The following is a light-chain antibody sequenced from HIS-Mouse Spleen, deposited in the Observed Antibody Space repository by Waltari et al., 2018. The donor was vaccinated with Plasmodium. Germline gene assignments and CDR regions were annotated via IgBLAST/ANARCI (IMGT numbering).Light chain of an antibody. CDR2: GAS. J-gene: IGKJ2*01. Sequence: IVLTQSPGTLSLSQGERATLSCRASQSVSSSYLAWYQQKPGQAPRLLIYGASSRATGIPARFSGSGSGTDFTLTISRLEPEDFAVYYCQQYGSSPYTFGQGTKLEIK. CDR1: QSVSSSY. V-gene: IGKV3-20*01. CDR3: QQYGSSPYT.